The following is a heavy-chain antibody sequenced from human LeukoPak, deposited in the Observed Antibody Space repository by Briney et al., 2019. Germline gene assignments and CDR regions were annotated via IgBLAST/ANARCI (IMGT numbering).Heavy chain of an antibody. CDR2: ISYDGSNK. Sequence: GGSLRLSCAASGFTFSSYAMHWVRQAPGKGLEWVAVISYDGSNKYYADSVKGRFTISRDNSKNTLYLQMNSLRAEDTAVYYCARDFKSRDGSNAEFDYWGQGTLVTVSS. J-gene: IGHJ4*02. D-gene: IGHD5-24*01. CDR1: GFTFSSYA. V-gene: IGHV3-30-3*01. CDR3: ARDFKSRDGSNAEFDY.